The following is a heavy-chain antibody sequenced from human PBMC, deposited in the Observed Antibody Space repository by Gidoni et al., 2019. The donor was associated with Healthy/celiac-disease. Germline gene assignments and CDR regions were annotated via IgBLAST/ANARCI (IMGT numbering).Heavy chain of an antibody. CDR3: AKAGPGSYYFDY. CDR2: ISGSGGST. CDR1: GITFSSYA. V-gene: IGHV3-23*01. D-gene: IGHD3-10*01. J-gene: IGHJ4*02. Sequence: EVQLLESGGGLAQPGGSLRLSCSACGITFSSYAMSWVRQAPGKGLGWVSAISGSGGSTYYADSVKGRFTISRDNSKNTLYLQMNSLRAEDTAVYYCAKAGPGSYYFDYWGQGTLVTVSS.